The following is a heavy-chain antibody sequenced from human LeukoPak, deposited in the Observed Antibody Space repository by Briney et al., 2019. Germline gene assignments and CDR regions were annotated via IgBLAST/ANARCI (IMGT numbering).Heavy chain of an antibody. V-gene: IGHV3-23*01. CDR2: ISGSGGGA. CDR1: GFTFTTYA. J-gene: IGHJ4*02. CDR3: VKFRGQLLSSYYFDY. Sequence: GGSLRLSCAASGFTFTTYAMSWVRQAPGKGLEWVSTISGSGGGAYYADSVKGRFTISRDNSKNTLYLQMNSLRGEDTAVYYCVKFRGQLLSSYYFDYWGQGTLVTVSS. D-gene: IGHD2-2*01.